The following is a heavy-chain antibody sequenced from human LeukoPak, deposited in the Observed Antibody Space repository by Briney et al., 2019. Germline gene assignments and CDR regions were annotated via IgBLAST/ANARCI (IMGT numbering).Heavy chain of an antibody. CDR1: GGSISSYY. V-gene: IGHV4-59*08. D-gene: IGHD5-18*01. CDR2: IYYSGST. CDR3: ARHDSFGIRKVCDY. Sequence: SETLSLTCTVSGGSISSYYWSWIRQPPGKGLEWIGYIYYSGSTNYNPSLKSRVTISVDTSKNQFSLKLSSVTAADTAVYYCARHDSFGIRKVCDYWGQGILVTVSS. J-gene: IGHJ4*02.